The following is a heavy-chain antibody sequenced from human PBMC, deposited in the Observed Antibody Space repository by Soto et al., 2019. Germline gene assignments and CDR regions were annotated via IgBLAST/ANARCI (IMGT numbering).Heavy chain of an antibody. J-gene: IGHJ4*02. CDR2: IYYSGST. Sequence: PSETLSLTCTVSGGSISSGDYYWSWIRQPPGKGLEWIGYIYYSGSTYYNPSLKSRVTISVDTSKNQFPLKLSSVTAADTAVYYCARAPGESSGLIRETYYFDYWGQGTLVTISS. CDR3: ARAPGESSGLIRETYYFDY. V-gene: IGHV4-30-4*01. D-gene: IGHD3-22*01. CDR1: GGSISSGDYY.